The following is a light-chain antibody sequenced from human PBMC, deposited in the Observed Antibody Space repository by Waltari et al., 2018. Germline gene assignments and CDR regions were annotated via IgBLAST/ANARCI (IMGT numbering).Light chain of an antibody. V-gene: IGLV2-14*03. CDR3: SSYTSSRTLI. Sequence: QSALTQPASVSGSPGQSITIPCTGTSSDVGGYNSVSWYQHHPGKAPKLMLYDVSNRPSGVSKRFSGSKSGNTASLTISGLQAEDEADYYCSSYTSSRTLIFGGGTKLTVL. CDR1: SSDVGGYNS. CDR2: DVS. J-gene: IGLJ2*01.